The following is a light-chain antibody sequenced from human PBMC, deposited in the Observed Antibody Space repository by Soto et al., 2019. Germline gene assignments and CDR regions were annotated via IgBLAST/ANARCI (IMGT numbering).Light chain of an antibody. CDR3: QQFNNWPPKT. Sequence: EIVLTQSPGTLSLSPGARATLSCRASQRRSNSYLAWYQQKPGQAPRLLIYGASSRATGIPARFSGSGSGTDFTLTISGLQSEDFAVHYCQQFNNWPPKTFGEGTRVDIK. J-gene: IGKJ1*01. CDR2: GAS. CDR1: QRRSNSY. V-gene: IGKV3-20*01.